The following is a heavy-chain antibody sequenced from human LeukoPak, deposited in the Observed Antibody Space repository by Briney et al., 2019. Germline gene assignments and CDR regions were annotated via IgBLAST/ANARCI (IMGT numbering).Heavy chain of an antibody. Sequence: PSETLSLTCTVSGGSISSGSYYWSWIRQPAGKGLEWIGRIYTSGSTNYNPSLKSRVTISVDTSKNQFSLKLSSVTAADTAVYYCAREAPNGGSYEAYYFDYWGQGTLVTVSS. V-gene: IGHV4-61*02. D-gene: IGHD1-26*01. CDR2: IYTSGST. CDR3: AREAPNGGSYEAYYFDY. CDR1: GGSISSGSYY. J-gene: IGHJ4*02.